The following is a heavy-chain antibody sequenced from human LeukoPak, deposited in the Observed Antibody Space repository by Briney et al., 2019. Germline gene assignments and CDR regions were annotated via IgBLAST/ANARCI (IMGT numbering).Heavy chain of an antibody. CDR2: IKEDGSEK. J-gene: IGHJ4*02. CDR3: ARNYFDY. CDR1: GFTFSSYW. V-gene: IGHV3-7*01. Sequence: PGGSLRLSCAASGFTFSSYWMTWVRQAPGKGLEWVANIKEDGSEKYYLDSVKGRFTISRDNAKNLLYLQMNSLRVEDTAEYYCARNYFDYWGQGTLVTVSS.